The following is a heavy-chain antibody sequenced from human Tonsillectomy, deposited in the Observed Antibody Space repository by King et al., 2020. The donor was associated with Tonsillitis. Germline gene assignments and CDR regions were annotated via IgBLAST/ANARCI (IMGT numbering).Heavy chain of an antibody. CDR2: IIPTFGIE. D-gene: IGHD2-8*01. V-gene: IGHV1-69*04. CDR3: ARERTRGGTNSYDY. J-gene: IGHJ4*02. CDR1: GGTFSSYS. Sequence: QLVQSGAEVKKPGSSVKVSCKTSGGTFSSYSISWVRQAPGQGLEWMGKIIPTFGIENYAQKFQGRVTITADKSTSTTYLQLSSLRSEDTAVYYCARERTRGGTNSYDYWDQGTLVTVSS.